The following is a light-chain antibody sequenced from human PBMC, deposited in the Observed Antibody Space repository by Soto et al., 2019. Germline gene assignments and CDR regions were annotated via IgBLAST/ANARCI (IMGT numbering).Light chain of an antibody. V-gene: IGKV1-5*01. J-gene: IGKJ1*01. CDR3: QQYNSYSPE. Sequence: DIQMTQSPSSLSASVGESVTITCRASQSISYYLNWFQQKPGKAPKVLIYAASSLPSGVPSRFSGSRSGTEFTLIISSLKTDDFATYYCQQYNSYSPEFGQGTKV. CDR2: AAS. CDR1: QSISYY.